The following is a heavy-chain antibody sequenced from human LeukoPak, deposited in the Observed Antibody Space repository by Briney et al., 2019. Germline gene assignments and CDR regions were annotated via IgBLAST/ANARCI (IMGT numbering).Heavy chain of an antibody. Sequence: GESLKISCKGSGYSFTTYWIGWVRQMPGKGLEWMGIIYPGDSDTRYSPSFQGQVTISADKSISTAYLQWRSLKASDTAMYYXXXNPASDSWLIDNWGQGTLVIVSS. CDR1: GYSFTTYW. CDR2: IYPGDSDT. CDR3: XXNPASDSWLIDN. J-gene: IGHJ4*02. V-gene: IGHV5-51*01. D-gene: IGHD6-13*01.